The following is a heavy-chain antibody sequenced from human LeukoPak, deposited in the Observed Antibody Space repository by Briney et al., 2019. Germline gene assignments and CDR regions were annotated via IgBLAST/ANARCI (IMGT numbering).Heavy chain of an antibody. CDR2: ISAGSGNT. CDR3: ARERDDDAFDI. CDR1: GDNSRTNA. Sequence: ASVKISCKASGDNSRTNALVWVRQAPGQRLEWMGWISAGSGNTKYSQKFQDRLSITRDTSTRTVYMDLSSLTSEDTALYYCARERDDDAFDIWGQGTMVTVSS. J-gene: IGHJ3*02. V-gene: IGHV1-3*01.